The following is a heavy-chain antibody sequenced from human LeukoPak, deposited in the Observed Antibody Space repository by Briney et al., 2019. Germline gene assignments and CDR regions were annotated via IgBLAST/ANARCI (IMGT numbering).Heavy chain of an antibody. CDR1: GFTLSSYS. CDR2: ISSSSSYI. J-gene: IGHJ4*02. CDR3: AKDPIDWGTIYFDY. Sequence: KPGGSLRLSCAASGFTLSSYSMNWVRQAPGKGLEWVSCISSSSSYIYYADSVKGRFTISRDNAKKSLYLQMNSLRAEDTAVYYCAKDPIDWGTIYFDYWGQGTLVTVSS. D-gene: IGHD3-9*01. V-gene: IGHV3-21*04.